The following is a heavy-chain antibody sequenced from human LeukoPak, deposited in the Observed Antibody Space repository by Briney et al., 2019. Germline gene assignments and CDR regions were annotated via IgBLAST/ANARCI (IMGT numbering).Heavy chain of an antibody. CDR1: GYTFTNYF. J-gene: IGHJ5*02. Sequence: ASVKVSCKTSGYTFTNYFMHWVRQAPGQGLEWMGAVTPSDGGTNYAQKFQGRITMTRDTSTGTVYMDLSSLKPEDTAVYYCVREGGCSGGSCYRFDPWGQGALVTVSS. CDR2: VTPSDGGT. D-gene: IGHD2-15*01. V-gene: IGHV1-46*03. CDR3: VREGGCSGGSCYRFDP.